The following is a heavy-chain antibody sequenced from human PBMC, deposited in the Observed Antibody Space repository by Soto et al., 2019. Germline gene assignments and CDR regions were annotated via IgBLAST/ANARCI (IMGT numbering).Heavy chain of an antibody. CDR2: ISSSSSYI. CDR1: GFTFSSYS. CDR3: ARSVTSASGN. D-gene: IGHD3-10*01. V-gene: IGHV3-21*01. J-gene: IGHJ4*02. Sequence: EVQLVESGGDLVKPGGSLRHSCAASGFTFSSYSMNWVRQAPGKGLEWVSSISSSSSYIYYADSVKGRFTISRDNAMNSLYLQMNSLRAEDTVVYYCARSVTSASGNWGQGTLVTVSS.